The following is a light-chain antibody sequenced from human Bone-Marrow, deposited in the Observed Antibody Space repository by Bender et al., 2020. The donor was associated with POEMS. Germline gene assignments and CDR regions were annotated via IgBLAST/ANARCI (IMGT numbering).Light chain of an antibody. J-gene: IGLJ1*01. Sequence: QSALTQPASGSGSPGQSITISCTGTRTDVGGYNYISWYQQHPGKAPKLIIYDVGNRPSGISSRFSGSKSGNTASLTISGLQAEDEADYYCSSYTTNNSFIYVFGTGTKVTVL. V-gene: IGLV2-14*03. CDR3: SSYTTNNSFIYV. CDR2: DVG. CDR1: RTDVGGYNY.